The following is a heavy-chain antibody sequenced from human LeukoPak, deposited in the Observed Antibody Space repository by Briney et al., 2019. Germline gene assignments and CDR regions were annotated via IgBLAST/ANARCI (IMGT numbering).Heavy chain of an antibody. J-gene: IGHJ4*02. CDR2: MNPNSGNT. Sequence: ASVKVSCKASGYTFTSYVINWVRQAAGHGLEWMGWMNPNSGNTGYAQKFQGRVTMTRNTSISTAYMELSSLRSEDTAVYYCARDLRGFGELYSDYWGQGTLVTVSS. CDR1: GYTFTSYV. D-gene: IGHD3-10*01. V-gene: IGHV1-8*01. CDR3: ARDLRGFGELYSDY.